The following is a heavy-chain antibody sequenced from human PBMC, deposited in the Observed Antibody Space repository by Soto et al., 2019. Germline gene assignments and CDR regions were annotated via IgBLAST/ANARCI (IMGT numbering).Heavy chain of an antibody. CDR2: ISPSTSHI. V-gene: IGHV3-21*01. D-gene: IGHD2-15*01. Sequence: EVHLVESGGGLVKPGGSLRLSCAVSGFPFSSCTMNWVRQAPGKGLEWVSSISPSTSHIYYADSVKGRFTISRDNVKNSLFLQMNSLRAEDTAVYYCSGCSGGACHQNYGMDVWGQGTTVTVSS. CDR3: SGCSGGACHQNYGMDV. CDR1: GFPFSSCT. J-gene: IGHJ6*02.